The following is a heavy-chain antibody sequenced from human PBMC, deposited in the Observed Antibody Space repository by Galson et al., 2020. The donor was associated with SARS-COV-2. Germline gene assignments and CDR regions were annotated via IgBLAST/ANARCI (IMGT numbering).Heavy chain of an antibody. V-gene: IGHV4-31*03. Sequence: ASETLSLTCTVSGGSISSGGYYWSWIRQHPGKGLEWIGYIYYTGNIYYNPSLESRVTISVDTSKNLLSLILSSVTAADTAVDYCARGEKGYTYGHDAFDIWGQGTVVTVSS. J-gene: IGHJ3*02. CDR3: ARGEKGYTYGHDAFDI. CDR2: IYYTGNI. CDR1: GGSISSGGYY. D-gene: IGHD5-18*01.